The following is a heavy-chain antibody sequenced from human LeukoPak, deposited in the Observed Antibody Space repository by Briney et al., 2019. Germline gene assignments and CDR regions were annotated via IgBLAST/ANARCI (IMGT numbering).Heavy chain of an antibody. CDR3: ARLYSSSSGLRASDY. Sequence: PGGSLRLSCAASGFSFTIYSMNWVRQAPGKGLEWVSYISSSGSTIFYADSVKGRFTISRDNAKNSLYLQMNSLRAEDTAVYYCARLYSSSSGLRASDYWGQGTLVTVSS. V-gene: IGHV3-48*04. CDR1: GFSFTIYS. CDR2: ISSSGSTI. D-gene: IGHD6-6*01. J-gene: IGHJ4*02.